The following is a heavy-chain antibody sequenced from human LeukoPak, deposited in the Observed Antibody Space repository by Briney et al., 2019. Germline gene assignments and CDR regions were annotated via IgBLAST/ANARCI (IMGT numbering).Heavy chain of an antibody. Sequence: PGRSLRLSCAASGFTFSSYAMHWVRQAPGKGLEWVAVISYDGSNKYYADSVKGRFTISRDNSKNTLYLQMNSLRAEDTAVYYCAEEAQSTAASMFRRSAGTHWGQGTLVTVSS. CDR2: ISYDGSNK. V-gene: IGHV3-30-3*01. CDR3: AEEAQSTAASMFRRSAGTH. CDR1: GFTFSSYA. J-gene: IGHJ4*02. D-gene: IGHD3-10*02.